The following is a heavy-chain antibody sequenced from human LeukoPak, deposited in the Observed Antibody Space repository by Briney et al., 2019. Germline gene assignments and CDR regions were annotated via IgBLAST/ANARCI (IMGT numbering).Heavy chain of an antibody. CDR3: ARIRVRGIGSYYFDD. Sequence: GGSLRLSCEVSGFTFNDHYIDWVRQAPGKGLEWVSYVSRSGSTIYYADSVKGRFTISRDNAKNSLYLRMNSLIAEDTAVYYCARIRVRGIGSYYFDDWGQGALVTVSS. CDR1: GFTFNDHY. V-gene: IGHV3-11*04. D-gene: IGHD3-10*01. J-gene: IGHJ4*02. CDR2: VSRSGSTI.